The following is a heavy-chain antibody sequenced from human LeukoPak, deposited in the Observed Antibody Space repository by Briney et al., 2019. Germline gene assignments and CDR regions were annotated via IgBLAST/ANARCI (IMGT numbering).Heavy chain of an antibody. J-gene: IGHJ4*02. Sequence: SETLSLTCTVSGGSTSSYYWSWIRQPPGKGLEWIAYIYYSGSTNYNPSLKSRVTISVDTSKNQFSLKLSSVTAADTAVYYCVRDSGYGANVYDYWGQGTLVTVPS. V-gene: IGHV4-59*01. CDR2: IYYSGST. CDR1: GGSTSSYY. CDR3: VRDSGYGANVYDY. D-gene: IGHD4-23*01.